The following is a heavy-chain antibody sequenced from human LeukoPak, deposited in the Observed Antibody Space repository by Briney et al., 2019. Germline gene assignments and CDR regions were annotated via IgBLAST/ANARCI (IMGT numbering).Heavy chain of an antibody. CDR1: GFTFSSYA. CDR2: ISYDGSNK. D-gene: IGHD6-13*01. V-gene: IGHV3-30-3*01. J-gene: IGHJ4*02. CDR3: VRGMAVQQLGFSPFDY. Sequence: GGSLRLSCAASGFTFSSYAMHWVRQAPGKGLEWVAVISYDGSNKYYADSVKGRLTISRDNSKNTLYLQMNSLRAEDTAVYYCVRGMAVQQLGFSPFDYWGQGTLVTVSS.